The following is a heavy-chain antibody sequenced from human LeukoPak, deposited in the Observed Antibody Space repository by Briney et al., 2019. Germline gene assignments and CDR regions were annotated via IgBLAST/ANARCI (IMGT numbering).Heavy chain of an antibody. CDR2: ISGSAHKI. D-gene: IGHD5-18*01. J-gene: IGHJ4*02. Sequence: HTGGSLRLSCAASGFTFSSSAMSWVRQAPEKGLDWVSVISGSAHKIRYADSVKGRFTISRDNSENIVYLQMNNLRVEDTAVYYCAGRPTGYSSGYIHWGQGTLVTVSS. V-gene: IGHV3-23*01. CDR3: AGRPTGYSSGYIH. CDR1: GFTFSSSA.